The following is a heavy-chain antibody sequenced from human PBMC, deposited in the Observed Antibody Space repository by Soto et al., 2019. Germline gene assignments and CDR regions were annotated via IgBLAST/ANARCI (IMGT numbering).Heavy chain of an antibody. CDR3: ARHSTVPWMADNWFDP. CDR2: IYSSGTT. V-gene: IGHV4-39*01. CDR1: GDSISGSRHF. D-gene: IGHD4-17*01. Sequence: AXATLSLTCRVSGDSISGSRHFWGWVRQPPGKGLEWIGSIYSSGTTYHNPSLKSRVTISVDASDNQFSLKLSSVTDADSAVYYCARHSTVPWMADNWFDPWGQGTLVTVSS. J-gene: IGHJ5*02.